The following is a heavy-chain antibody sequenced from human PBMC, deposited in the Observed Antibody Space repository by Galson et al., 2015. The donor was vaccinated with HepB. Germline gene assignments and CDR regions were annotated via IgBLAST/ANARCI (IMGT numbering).Heavy chain of an antibody. Sequence: SVKVSCKASGGTFSSYAISWVRQAPGQGLEWMGGIIPIFGTANYAQKFQGRVTITADESTSTAYMELSSLRSEDTAVYYCARGGGSSYLPWVSFDPWGQGTLVTVSS. V-gene: IGHV1-69*13. D-gene: IGHD6-13*01. CDR3: ARGGGSSYLPWVSFDP. CDR1: GGTFSSYA. CDR2: IIPIFGTA. J-gene: IGHJ5*02.